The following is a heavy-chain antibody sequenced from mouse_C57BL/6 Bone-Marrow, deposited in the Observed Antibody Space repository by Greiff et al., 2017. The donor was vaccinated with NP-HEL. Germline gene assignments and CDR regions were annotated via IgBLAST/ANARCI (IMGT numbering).Heavy chain of an antibody. Sequence: EVQVVESGGGLVKPGGSLKLSCAASGFTFSSYAMSWVRQTPEKRLEWVATISDGGSYTYYPDNVKGRFTISRDNAKNNLYLQMSHLKSEDTAMYYCAREWGYGYEDYWGQGTTLTVSS. CDR1: GFTFSSYA. D-gene: IGHD2-2*01. V-gene: IGHV5-4*01. J-gene: IGHJ2*01. CDR3: AREWGYGYEDY. CDR2: ISDGGSYT.